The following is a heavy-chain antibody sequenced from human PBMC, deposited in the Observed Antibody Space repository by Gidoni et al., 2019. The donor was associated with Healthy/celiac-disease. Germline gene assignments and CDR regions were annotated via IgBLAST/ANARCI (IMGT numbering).Heavy chain of an antibody. Sequence: VQLQQWGAGLFKPSETLSLPCAVYGGSFSGYFWSWIRQPPGKGLEWIGEINHSGSTNYNPSLKSRVTISVDTSKNQFSLKLSSVTAADTAVYYCARSLTIFLLNPYYYYGMDVWGQGTTVTVSS. V-gene: IGHV4-34*01. CDR2: INHSGST. D-gene: IGHD3-3*01. J-gene: IGHJ6*02. CDR3: ARSLTIFLLNPYYYYGMDV. CDR1: GGSFSGYF.